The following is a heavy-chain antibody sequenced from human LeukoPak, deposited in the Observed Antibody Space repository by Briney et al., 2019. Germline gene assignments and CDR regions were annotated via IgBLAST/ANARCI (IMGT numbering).Heavy chain of an antibody. D-gene: IGHD2-21*01. Sequence: GGPLRLSCSASGFTVSDYYMTWVRQAPGKGLEWVSLIYRGGSTYYADSVQGRFTISRDNSKDTLYVQMKSLRAEDTAVYYCARIPTEDDWYFDLWGRGVLVTVSS. CDR2: IYRGGST. V-gene: IGHV3-66*01. CDR1: GFTVSDYY. J-gene: IGHJ2*01. CDR3: ARIPTEDDWYFDL.